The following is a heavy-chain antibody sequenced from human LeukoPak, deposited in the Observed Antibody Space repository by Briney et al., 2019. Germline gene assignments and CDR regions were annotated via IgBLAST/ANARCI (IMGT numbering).Heavy chain of an antibody. V-gene: IGHV3-74*01. CDR1: GFTFSSYW. CDR2: INSDGSST. Sequence: GGSLRLSCAASGFTFSSYWMHWVRQAPGKGLVWVSRINSDGSSTSYADSVKGRFTISSNNAKNTLCLQMNSLRAEDTAVYYCARGGGRWLQFFDYWGQGTLVTVSS. CDR3: ARGGGRWLQFFDY. J-gene: IGHJ4*02. D-gene: IGHD5-24*01.